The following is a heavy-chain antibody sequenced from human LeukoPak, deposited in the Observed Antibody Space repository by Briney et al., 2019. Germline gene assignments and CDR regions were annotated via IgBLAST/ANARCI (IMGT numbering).Heavy chain of an antibody. CDR2: IYYSGST. V-gene: IGHV4-59*11. CDR1: GGSISSHY. D-gene: IGHD3-10*01. Sequence: SETLSLTCTVSGGSISSHYWSWIRQPPGKGLEWIGYIYYSGSTNYNPSLKSRVTISVDTSKNQFSLKLSSVTAADTAVYYCARSGGYYGSGSYYRFDPWGQGTLATVSS. J-gene: IGHJ5*02. CDR3: ARSGGYYGSGSYYRFDP.